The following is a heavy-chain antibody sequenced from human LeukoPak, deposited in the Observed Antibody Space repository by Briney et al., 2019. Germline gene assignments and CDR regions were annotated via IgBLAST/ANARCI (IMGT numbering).Heavy chain of an antibody. D-gene: IGHD2-2*01. J-gene: IGHJ5*02. V-gene: IGHV4-59*08. Sequence: SETLSLTCTVSRGSIRSHYWSWIRQPPGKGLEWIGYIHYNGSTNYSPSLKSRVTISVDTSKNQFSLKLSSVTAADTAVYYCARHARRYCSSTSCYPWFDPWGQGTLVTVSS. CDR1: RGSIRSHY. CDR2: IHYNGST. CDR3: ARHARRYCSSTSCYPWFDP.